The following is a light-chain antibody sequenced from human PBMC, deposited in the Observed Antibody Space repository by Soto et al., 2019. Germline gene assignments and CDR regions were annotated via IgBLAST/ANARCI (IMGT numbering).Light chain of an antibody. CDR3: SSYTNSDTLI. CDR1: SGDVGAYKY. J-gene: IGLJ2*01. Sequence: QSVLTQPASVSGSPGQSITISCTGTSGDVGAYKYVSWYQQHPGKAPKLLIYEVTDRPSGISDRFSGSKSGNTASLTISGLQADDEADYYCSSYTNSDTLIFGGGTKLTVL. CDR2: EVT. V-gene: IGLV2-14*01.